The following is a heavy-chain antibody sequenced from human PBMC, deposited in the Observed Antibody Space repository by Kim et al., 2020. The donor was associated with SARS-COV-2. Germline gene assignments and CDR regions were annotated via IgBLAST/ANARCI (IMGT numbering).Heavy chain of an antibody. D-gene: IGHD1-26*01. CDR1: GFTFSSYS. J-gene: IGHJ4*02. Sequence: GGSLRLSCAASGFTFSSYSMNWVRQAPGKGLEWDASINSSSSDIYYADSVKGRFTISRDNAKNSLYLQMNSLRAEDTAVYYCASIVGANGTIYWGQGTLVTASS. V-gene: IGHV3-21*01. CDR2: INSSSSDI. CDR3: ASIVGANGTIY.